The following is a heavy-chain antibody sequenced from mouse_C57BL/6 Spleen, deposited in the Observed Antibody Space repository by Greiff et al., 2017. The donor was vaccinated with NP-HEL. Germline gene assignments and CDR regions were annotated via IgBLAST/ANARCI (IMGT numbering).Heavy chain of an antibody. J-gene: IGHJ1*03. CDR2: INPNNGGT. CDR3: ARSAYYSNYVGYFDV. D-gene: IGHD2-5*01. CDR1: GYTFTDYY. V-gene: IGHV1-26*01. Sequence: EVKLQQSGPELVKPGASVKISCKASGYTFTDYYMNWVKQSHGKSLEWIGDINPNNGGTSYNQKFKGKATLTVDKSSSTAYMELRSLTSEDSAVYYCARSAYYSNYVGYFDVWGTGTTVTVSS.